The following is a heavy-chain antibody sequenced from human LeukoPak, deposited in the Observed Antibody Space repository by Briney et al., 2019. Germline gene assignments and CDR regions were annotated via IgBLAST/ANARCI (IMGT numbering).Heavy chain of an antibody. D-gene: IGHD3-10*01. V-gene: IGHV3-7*03. CDR2: IKQDGSEK. Sequence: PGGSLRLSCADSGFTFSSYWMSWVRQAPGKGLEWVANIKQDGSEKYYVDSVKGRFTISRDNAKNSLYLQMNSLRAEDTAVYYCARDAAAGVIMDYFDYWGQGTLVTVSS. CDR3: ARDAAAGVIMDYFDY. CDR1: GFTFSSYW. J-gene: IGHJ4*02.